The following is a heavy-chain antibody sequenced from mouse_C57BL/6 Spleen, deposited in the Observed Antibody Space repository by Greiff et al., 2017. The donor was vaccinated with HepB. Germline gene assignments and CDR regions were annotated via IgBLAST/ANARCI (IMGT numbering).Heavy chain of an antibody. V-gene: IGHV1-15*01. CDR1: GYTFTDYE. CDR2: IDPETGGT. CDR3: TRVLWFAY. Sequence: VKLMESGAELVRPGASVTLSCKASGYTFTDYEMHWVKQTPVHGLEWIGAIDPETGGTAYNQKFKGKAILTADKSSSTAYMELRSLTSEDSAVYYCTRVLWFAYWGQGTLVTVSA. J-gene: IGHJ3*01.